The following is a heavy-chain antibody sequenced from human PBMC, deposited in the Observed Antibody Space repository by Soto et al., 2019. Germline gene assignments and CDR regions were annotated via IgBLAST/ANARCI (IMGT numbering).Heavy chain of an antibody. CDR1: GFTFSDYY. CDR2: ISSSGSTI. CDR3: ARELGDYGELGDAFDI. V-gene: IGHV3-11*01. Sequence: QVQLVESGGGLVKPGGPLRLSCAASGFTFSDYYMSWIRQAPGRGLEWVSYISSSGSTIYYADSVKGRFTISRDNAKNSLYLQMNRLRAEDTSVYYCARELGDYGELGDAFDILGQGTMVTVSS. J-gene: IGHJ3*02. D-gene: IGHD4-17*01.